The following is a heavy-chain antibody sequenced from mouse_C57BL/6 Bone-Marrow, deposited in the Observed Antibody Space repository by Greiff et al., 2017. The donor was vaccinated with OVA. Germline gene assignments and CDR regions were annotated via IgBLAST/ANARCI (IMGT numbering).Heavy chain of an antibody. CDR2: ISSGGDYI. CDR3: TRDQNYYGSSSYWYFDV. D-gene: IGHD1-1*01. Sequence: DVMLVESGEGLVKPGGSLKLSCAASGFTFSSYAMSWVRQTPEKRLAWVAYISSGGDYIYYADTVKGRFTISRDNARNTLYLQMSSLKSEDTAMYYCTRDQNYYGSSSYWYFDVWGTGTTVTVSS. J-gene: IGHJ1*03. V-gene: IGHV5-9-1*02. CDR1: GFTFSSYA.